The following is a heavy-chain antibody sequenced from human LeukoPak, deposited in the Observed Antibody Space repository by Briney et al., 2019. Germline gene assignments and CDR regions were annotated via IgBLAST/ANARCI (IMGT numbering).Heavy chain of an antibody. V-gene: IGHV3-30*18. CDR3: AKELDSSSWSGY. J-gene: IGHJ4*02. CDR1: GFTFSSYG. CDR2: ISYDGSNK. Sequence: GGSRRLSWAASGFTFSSYGMHGVGQAPGKGLGWGAVISYDGSNKYYADSVKGRFTTSRDNSKNTLYLQMNSLRAEDTAVYYCAKELDSSSWSGYWGQGTLVTVSS. D-gene: IGHD6-13*01.